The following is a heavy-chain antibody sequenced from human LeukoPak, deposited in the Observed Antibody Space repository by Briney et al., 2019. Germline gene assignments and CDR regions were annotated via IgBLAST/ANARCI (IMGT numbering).Heavy chain of an antibody. CDR2: IYTSGST. Sequence: PSETLSLTCTVSGGSISSYYWSWIRQPAGKGLEWIGRIYTSGSTNYNPSLKSRVTMSVDTSKNQFSLKLSSVTAADTAVYYCARDRGDWNYDYFDFWGQGTLVTVSS. V-gene: IGHV4-4*07. J-gene: IGHJ4*02. CDR1: GGSISSYY. CDR3: ARDRGDWNYDYFDF. D-gene: IGHD1-7*01.